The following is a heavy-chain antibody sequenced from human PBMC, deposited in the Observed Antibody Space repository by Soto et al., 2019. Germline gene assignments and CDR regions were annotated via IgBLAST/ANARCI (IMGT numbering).Heavy chain of an antibody. CDR3: ARGLGTNGLDV. V-gene: IGHV1-18*04. D-gene: IGHD7-27*01. CDR1: GYKFTTYC. CDR2: ISTYNGNT. Sequence: QVQLLQSGAEVKKPGASVKVSCKASGYKFTTYCITWVRQAPGQGREWLGCISTYNGNTDYAQNLQYRVTMTTEPSTSTAYLEVRSLTSDDTAVYFCARGLGTNGLDVWGQGTTVTVSS. J-gene: IGHJ6*02.